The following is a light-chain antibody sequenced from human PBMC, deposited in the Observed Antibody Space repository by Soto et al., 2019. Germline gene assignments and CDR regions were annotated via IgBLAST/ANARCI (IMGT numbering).Light chain of an antibody. J-gene: IGKJ4*01. V-gene: IGKV3-15*01. CDR3: QQYTNWPLT. Sequence: EIVMTQSPATLSVSPGERATLSCRASHDVSSRLAWYQQKPGQAPRLLIYGASTRATGLPARFSGSGSGTEFTLTISSLQSEDFAVYYCQQYTNWPLTFGGGTKVEIK. CDR2: GAS. CDR1: HDVSSR.